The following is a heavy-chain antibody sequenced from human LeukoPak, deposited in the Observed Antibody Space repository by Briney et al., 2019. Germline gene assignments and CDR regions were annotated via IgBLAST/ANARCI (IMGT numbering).Heavy chain of an antibody. CDR2: IFYSGST. Sequence: PSETLSLTCTVSGGSISTSNYYWGWIRQPPGKGLEWIGNIFYSGSTYYSPSLKSRVTISLDTSRNQFSLELSSVTAADTAVYYCARHSPFGRKDNCSGGSCYRGSYYYYYMDVWGKGTTVTISS. CDR3: ARHSPFGRKDNCSGGSCYRGSYYYYYMDV. D-gene: IGHD2-15*01. J-gene: IGHJ6*03. CDR1: GGSISTSNYY. V-gene: IGHV4-39*01.